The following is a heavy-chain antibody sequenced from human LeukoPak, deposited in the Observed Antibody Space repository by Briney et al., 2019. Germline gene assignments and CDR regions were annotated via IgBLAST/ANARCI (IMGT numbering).Heavy chain of an antibody. CDR2: INPNSGAT. CDR3: ARPQVWYGVMGGMDV. Sequence: ASVKVSCKASGYTFGGFYMHWVRQAPGQGLEWMGWINPNSGATNYAQKFQGRVTMTGDPSINTVYVELSRLRSDDTAVYYCARPQVWYGVMGGMDVWGQGTTVTVSS. CDR1: GYTFGGFY. D-gene: IGHD2-8*01. J-gene: IGHJ6*02. V-gene: IGHV1-2*02.